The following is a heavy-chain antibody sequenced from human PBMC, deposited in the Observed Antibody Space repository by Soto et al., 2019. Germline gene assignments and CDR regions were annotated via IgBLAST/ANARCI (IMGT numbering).Heavy chain of an antibody. CDR3: ERELPTDSGDYGNYFDY. CDR1: GGTFRRYT. Sequence: QVQLVQSGAEAKKPGSSVKVSCKVSGGTFRRYTINWVRQAPGQGLEWMGGIIAVFGTATYAQKFQGRVTITADKSTSKAYMELISLRYEDTAMYYCERELPTDSGDYGNYFDYWGQGNLVTVSS. CDR2: IIAVFGTA. V-gene: IGHV1-69*06. D-gene: IGHD4-17*01. J-gene: IGHJ4*02.